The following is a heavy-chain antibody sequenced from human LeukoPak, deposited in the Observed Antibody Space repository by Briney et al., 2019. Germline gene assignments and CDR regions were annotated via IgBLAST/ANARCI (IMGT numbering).Heavy chain of an antibody. D-gene: IGHD3-10*01. CDR3: ASLAHYYGSGSYYRNDY. V-gene: IGHV4-4*02. CDR2: IYHSGST. Sequence: PSETLSLTCAVSGGSISSSNWWSWVRQPPGKGLEWIGEIYHSGSTNYNPSLKSRVTISVDKSKNQFSLKLSSVTAADTAVYYCASLAHYYGSGSYYRNDYWGQGTLVTVSS. J-gene: IGHJ4*02. CDR1: GGSISSSNW.